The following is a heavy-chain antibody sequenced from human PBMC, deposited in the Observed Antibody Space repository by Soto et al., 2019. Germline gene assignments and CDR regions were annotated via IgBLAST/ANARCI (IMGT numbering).Heavy chain of an antibody. D-gene: IGHD3-22*01. J-gene: IGHJ4*02. CDR2: IYYSGST. Sequence: SETLSLPCTVSCCSISSGGYYLSWIRPPPGKGLEWIGYIYYSGSTYYNPSLKSRVTISVDTSKNQFSLKLSSVTAADTAVYYCARQGGGYYLFYFDYWGQGTLVTVSS. CDR1: CCSISSGGYY. V-gene: IGHV4-30-4*01. CDR3: ARQGGGYYLFYFDY.